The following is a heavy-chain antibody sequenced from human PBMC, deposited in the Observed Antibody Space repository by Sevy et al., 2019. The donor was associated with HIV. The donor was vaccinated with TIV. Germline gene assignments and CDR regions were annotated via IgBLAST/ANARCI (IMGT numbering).Heavy chain of an antibody. CDR3: ARDRIGYYGSGSYWHAFDI. Sequence: SETLCLTCTVSGGSISSYYWSWIRQPPGKGLEWIGYIYYSGSTNYNPSLKSRVTISVDTSKNQFSLKLSSVTAADTAVYYCARDRIGYYGSGSYWHAFDIWGQGTMVTVSS. D-gene: IGHD3-10*01. CDR1: GGSISSYY. J-gene: IGHJ3*02. CDR2: IYYSGST. V-gene: IGHV4-59*01.